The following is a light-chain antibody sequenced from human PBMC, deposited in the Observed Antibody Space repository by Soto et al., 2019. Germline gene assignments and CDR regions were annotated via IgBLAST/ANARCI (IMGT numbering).Light chain of an antibody. V-gene: IGKV3-20*01. CDR3: QQYRSSPPWT. Sequence: EIVLTQSPGTLSLSPGERATLSCRASQSVSSSYLAWYQQKPGQAHRLLIYGASGRATGIPDRFSGSGSGTDFTLTIRRLEPEDFAVYYCQQYRSSPPWTLGQGTKVDIK. CDR1: QSVSSSY. CDR2: GAS. J-gene: IGKJ1*01.